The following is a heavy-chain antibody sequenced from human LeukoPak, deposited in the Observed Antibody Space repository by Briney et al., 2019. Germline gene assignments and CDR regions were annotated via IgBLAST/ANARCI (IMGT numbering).Heavy chain of an antibody. Sequence: GASVKVSCKASGYTFTGYYMHWVRQAPGQGLEWMGWINPNSGGTNYAQKFQGWVTMTKDTSISTAYMELSRLRSDDTAVYYCARRGDRSAYYYDHWGQGTLVTVSS. D-gene: IGHD3-22*01. V-gene: IGHV1-2*04. CDR2: INPNSGGT. J-gene: IGHJ5*02. CDR3: ARRGDRSAYYYDH. CDR1: GYTFTGYY.